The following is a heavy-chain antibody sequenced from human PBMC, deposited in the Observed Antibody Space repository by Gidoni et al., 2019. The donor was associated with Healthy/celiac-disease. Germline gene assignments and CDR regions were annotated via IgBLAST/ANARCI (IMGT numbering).Heavy chain of an antibody. D-gene: IGHD3-10*01. CDR3: ARHPIPGRNYYYGMDV. V-gene: IGHV5-51*01. Sequence: EVQLVQSGAEVKKPGESLKIYCKGSGYSFTSYWIGWVRQMPGNGLEWMGICYPGDSDTRDSPSVQGQVTISADKSISTAYLQWSSLKASDTAMYYCARHPIPGRNYYYGMDVWGQGTTVTVSS. J-gene: IGHJ6*02. CDR2: CYPGDSDT. CDR1: GYSFTSYW.